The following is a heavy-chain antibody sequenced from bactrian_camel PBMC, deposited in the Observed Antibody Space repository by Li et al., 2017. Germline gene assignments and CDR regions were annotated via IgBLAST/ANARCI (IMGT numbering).Heavy chain of an antibody. CDR2: IRSDGIL. J-gene: IGHJ6*01. CDR3: AADPQWTASLSRSLSTRDFSY. V-gene: IGHV3S55*01. Sequence: HVQLAESGGGSVQAGEFPRLSCLASRSTVSISRMAWLRQAPGKEREGLAVIRSDGILAYKVSGRSRFTISGNIAKNTLYLEMTNLDPEDTAMYYCAADPQWTASLSRSLSTRDFSYWGQGTQVTIS. CDR1: RSTVSISR. D-gene: IGHD2*01.